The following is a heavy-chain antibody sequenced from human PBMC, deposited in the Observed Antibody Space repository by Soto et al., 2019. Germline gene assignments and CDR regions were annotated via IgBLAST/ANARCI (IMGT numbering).Heavy chain of an antibody. J-gene: IGHJ4*02. D-gene: IGHD2-2*02. CDR1: GYTFTGYY. V-gene: IGHV1-2*02. CDR2: INPNSGGT. CDR3: AREDCSSTSCYRSLDY. Sequence: ASVKVSCKASGYTFTGYYMHWVRQAPGQGLEWMGWINPNSGGTNYAQKLQGRVTMTTDTSTSTAYMELRSLRSDDTAVYYCAREDCSSTSCYRSLDYWGQGTLVTVSS.